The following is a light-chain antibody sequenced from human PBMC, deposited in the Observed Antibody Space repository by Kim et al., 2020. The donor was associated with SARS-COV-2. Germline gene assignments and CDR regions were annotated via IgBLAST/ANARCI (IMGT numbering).Light chain of an antibody. Sequence: QAVVTQEPSLTVSPGGTVTLTCGSSTGAVTSGHYPYWFQQKPGQAPRTLIYDTTNKHSWTPARFSGSLLGDKAALTLSGAQPEDEAEYYCFLSYSGARPLFGGGTQLTVL. CDR2: DTT. J-gene: IGLJ2*01. V-gene: IGLV7-46*01. CDR1: TGAVTSGHY. CDR3: FLSYSGARPL.